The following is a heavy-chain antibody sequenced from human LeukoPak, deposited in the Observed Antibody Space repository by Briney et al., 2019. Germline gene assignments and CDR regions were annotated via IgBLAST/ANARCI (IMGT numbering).Heavy chain of an antibody. J-gene: IGHJ6*03. V-gene: IGHV4-59*01. CDR3: ASEKTYYYYMDV. CDR2: VSYSGST. Sequence: SETLSLTCTVSGGSISSYYWSWIRQPPGKGLEWIGYVSYSGSTRYNPSLKSRVTISVDTSKNQFSLKLSSVTAADTAVYYCASEKTYYYYMDVWGKGTTVTISS. CDR1: GGSISSYY.